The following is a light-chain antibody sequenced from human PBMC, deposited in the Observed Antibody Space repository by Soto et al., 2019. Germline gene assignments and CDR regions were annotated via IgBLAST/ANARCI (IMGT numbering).Light chain of an antibody. J-gene: IGKJ4*01. Sequence: EIVMTQSPDTLSVSPGERASVSCRASQLVGSSMAWYHQKPGQPPRLLIYGASTRSAGVPARFSGSGSGTEFTLTISSLQSEDSAVYYCQQYNNWPVTFGRGTKVEIK. CDR2: GAS. CDR3: QQYNNWPVT. CDR1: QLVGSS. V-gene: IGKV3-15*01.